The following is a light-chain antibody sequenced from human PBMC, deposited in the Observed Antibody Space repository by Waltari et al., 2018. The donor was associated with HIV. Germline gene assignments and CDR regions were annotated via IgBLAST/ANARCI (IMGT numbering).Light chain of an antibody. Sequence: EIVLTQSPGTLSLSPGERATLSCSASQSVSSSYLAWYQQKPGQAPRLLIYGASSRATGIPDRFSGSGSGTDFTLTISRLEPEDFAVYYCQQYGSSPSTFGGGTKVEIK. J-gene: IGKJ4*01. CDR3: QQYGSSPST. V-gene: IGKV3-20*01. CDR2: GAS. CDR1: QSVSSSY.